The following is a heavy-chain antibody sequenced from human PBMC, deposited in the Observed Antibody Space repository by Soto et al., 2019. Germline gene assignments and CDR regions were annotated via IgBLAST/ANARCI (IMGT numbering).Heavy chain of an antibody. CDR3: ARGYLSRQSLDY. V-gene: IGHV4-34*01. CDR2: VNHAGAA. J-gene: IGHJ4*02. Sequence: SETLSLTCNVPGGSLTGYFWNWIRLPPGRPMEWIGEVNHAGAATYSPSLSSRVTLSVDTSKNQFSLRFASVAATDTALYFCARGYLSRQSLDYWDQGALVTVS. CDR1: GGSLTGYF.